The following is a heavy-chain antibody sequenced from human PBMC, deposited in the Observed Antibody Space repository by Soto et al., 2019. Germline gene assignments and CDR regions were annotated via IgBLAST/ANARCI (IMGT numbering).Heavy chain of an antibody. J-gene: IGHJ1*01. D-gene: IGHD3-9*01. CDR2: INAGNGNT. CDR3: ARSGLVRYFQH. V-gene: IGHV1-3*01. CDR1: GYTFTSYA. Sequence: DSVKVSCKASGYTFTSYAMHWVRQAPGQRLEWMGWINAGNGNTKYSQKFQGRVTITRDTSASTAYMELSSLRSEDTAVYYCARSGLVRYFQHWGQGTLVTVSS.